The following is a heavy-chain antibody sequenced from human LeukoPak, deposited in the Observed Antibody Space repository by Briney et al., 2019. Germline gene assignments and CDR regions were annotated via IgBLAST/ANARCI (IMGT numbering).Heavy chain of an antibody. CDR1: GGTFSSYA. D-gene: IGHD2-2*01. CDR3: ARVYRTHIVVVPAADDYYGMDV. V-gene: IGHV1-69*13. J-gene: IGHJ6*02. Sequence: ASVKVSCKASGGTFSSYAISWVRQAPGQGLEWMGGIIPIFSTANYAQKFQGRVTITADESTSTAYMELSSLRSEDTAVYYCARVYRTHIVVVPAADDYYGMDVWGQGTTVTVSS. CDR2: IIPIFSTA.